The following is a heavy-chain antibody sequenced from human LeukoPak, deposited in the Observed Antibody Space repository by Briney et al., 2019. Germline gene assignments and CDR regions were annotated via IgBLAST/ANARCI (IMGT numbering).Heavy chain of an antibody. CDR2: INPSGSST. CDR1: GYSFTSYY. D-gene: IGHD1-26*01. V-gene: IGHV1-46*01. Sequence: ASVKVSCKASGYSFTSYYMHWVRQAPGQGLEWMGLINPSGSSTSYAQKFQGRLSLTRDMSTSTDYMELSSLRSEDTAVYYCARDNSVGDTTWWFDPWGQGTLVTVSS. J-gene: IGHJ5*02. CDR3: ARDNSVGDTTWWFDP.